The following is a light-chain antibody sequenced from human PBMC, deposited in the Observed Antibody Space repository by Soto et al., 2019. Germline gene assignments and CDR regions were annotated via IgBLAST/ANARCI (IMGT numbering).Light chain of an antibody. CDR1: QGISSY. V-gene: IGKV1-9*01. Sequence: IHLTHSPSSLSATERDRVTITCRASQGISSYLAWYQQKPGKAPKLLIYAASTLQSGVPSRFSGSGSGTDFTLTICSLHPEDFATYYCQQLNSYLSIGFCQGRRLEIK. CDR2: AAS. J-gene: IGKJ5*01. CDR3: QQLNSYLSIG.